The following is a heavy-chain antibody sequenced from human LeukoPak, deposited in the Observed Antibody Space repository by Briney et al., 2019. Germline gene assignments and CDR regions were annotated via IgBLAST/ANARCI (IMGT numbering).Heavy chain of an antibody. V-gene: IGHV4-34*01. J-gene: IGHJ4*02. CDR1: GGSFSGYY. D-gene: IGHD3-3*01. CDR3: ARTYYDFWSGNYYFDY. CDR2: INHSGST. Sequence: PSETLSLTCAVYGGSFSGYYWSWIRQPPGKGLEWIGEINHSGSTNYNPSLKSRVTISVDTSKNQFSLKLSSVTAADTAVYYCARTYYDFWSGNYYFDYWGQGTLVTVSS.